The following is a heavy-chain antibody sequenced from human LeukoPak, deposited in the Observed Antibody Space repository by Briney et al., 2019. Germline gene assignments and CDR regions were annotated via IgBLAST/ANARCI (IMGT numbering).Heavy chain of an antibody. D-gene: IGHD1-26*01. V-gene: IGHV4-59*11. CDR2: IYYSGST. CDR3: ARTVGAGYFDY. CDR1: GGSISSHY. Sequence: SETLSLTCTVSGGSISSHYGSWIRQPPGKGLEWIGYIYYSGSTNYNPSLKSRVTISVDTSKNQFSLKLSSVTAADTAVYYCARTVGAGYFDYWGQGTLVTASS. J-gene: IGHJ4*02.